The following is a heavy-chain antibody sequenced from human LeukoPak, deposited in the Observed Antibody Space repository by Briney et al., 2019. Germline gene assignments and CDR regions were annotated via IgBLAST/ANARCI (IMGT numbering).Heavy chain of an antibody. CDR1: GGSISSGGYY. V-gene: IGHV4-31*03. D-gene: IGHD2-21*02. Sequence: SQTLSLTCTVSGGSISSGGYYWSWIRQHPGKGLEWIGYIYYSGSTYYNPSLKSRVTISVDTSKNQFSLKLSSVTAADTAVYYCARVLGGVVVTAIRDWGQGTLVTVSS. CDR2: IYYSGST. J-gene: IGHJ4*02. CDR3: ARVLGGVVVTAIRD.